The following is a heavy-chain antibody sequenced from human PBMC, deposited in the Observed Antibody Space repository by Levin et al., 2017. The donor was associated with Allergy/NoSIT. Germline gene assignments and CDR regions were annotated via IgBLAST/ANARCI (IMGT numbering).Heavy chain of an antibody. Sequence: LSQTLSLTCAVSGGSISSGGYSWSWLRQPPGKGLEWIGNIYLSGSTNDNPSLKSRVTMSVDRSKNQFSLKLSYVTAADTAVYYCARVAGYSYGYYFDYWGPGTLVTVSS. CDR3: ARVAGYSYGYYFDY. V-gene: IGHV4-30-2*01. J-gene: IGHJ4*02. CDR1: GGSISSGGYS. D-gene: IGHD5-18*01. CDR2: IYLSGST.